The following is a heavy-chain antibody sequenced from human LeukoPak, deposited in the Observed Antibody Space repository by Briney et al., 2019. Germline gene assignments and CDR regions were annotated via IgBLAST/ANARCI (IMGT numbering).Heavy chain of an antibody. CDR1: GYSFTSYW. V-gene: IGHV5-51*01. CDR2: IYPGDSDT. J-gene: IGHJ5*02. D-gene: IGHD7-27*01. Sequence: GESLKISCKGSGYSFTSYWIGWVCQMPGKGLEWMGIIYPGDSDTRYSPSFQGQVTISADKSISTAYLQWSSLKASDTAMYYCARLDGSNWGSLSLDPWGQGTLVTVSP. CDR3: ARLDGSNWGSLSLDP.